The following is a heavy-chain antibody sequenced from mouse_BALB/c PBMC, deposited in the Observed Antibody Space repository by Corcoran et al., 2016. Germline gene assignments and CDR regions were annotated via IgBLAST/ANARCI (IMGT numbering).Heavy chain of an antibody. CDR2: IDPANGNT. CDR3: ARVYYYGSSYYCDY. Sequence: EVQLQQSGAELVKPGASVKLSCTASGFNIKDTYMHWVKQRPEQGLEWIGRIDPANGNTKYDPPFQGKATITADTSSNTAYLQLSSLTTEDTAVYYCARVYYYGSSYYCDYWGQGTTLTVSS. J-gene: IGHJ2*01. D-gene: IGHD1-1*01. CDR1: GFNIKDTY. V-gene: IGHV14-3*02.